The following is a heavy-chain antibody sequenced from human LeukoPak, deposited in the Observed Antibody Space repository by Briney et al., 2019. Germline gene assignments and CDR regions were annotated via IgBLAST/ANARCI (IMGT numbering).Heavy chain of an antibody. J-gene: IGHJ6*02. Sequence: SETLSLTCAVYGGSFSGYYWSWIRQPPGKGLEWIGEINHSGSTNYNPSLKSRVTISVDTSKNQSSLKLSSVTAEDTAVYYCARVKITFGGVIVPDHYYYYGMDVWGQGTTVTVSS. CDR2: INHSGST. CDR1: GGSFSGYY. CDR3: ARVKITFGGVIVPDHYYYYGMDV. V-gene: IGHV4-34*01. D-gene: IGHD3-16*02.